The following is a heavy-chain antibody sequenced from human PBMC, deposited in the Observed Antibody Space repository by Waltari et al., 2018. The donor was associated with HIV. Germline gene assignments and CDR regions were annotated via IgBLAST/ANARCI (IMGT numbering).Heavy chain of an antibody. CDR3: ARPYSSSWYYFDY. J-gene: IGHJ4*02. Sequence: QLQLQESGPGLVKPSETLSLICTVPGGSISSSSYYRGWIRQPPGKGLEWIGSIYYRGSTYYNPSLKSRVTISVDTSKNQFSLKLSSVTAADTAVYYCARPYSSSWYYFDYWGQGTLVTVSS. CDR2: IYYRGST. V-gene: IGHV4-39*01. D-gene: IGHD6-13*01. CDR1: GGSISSSSYY.